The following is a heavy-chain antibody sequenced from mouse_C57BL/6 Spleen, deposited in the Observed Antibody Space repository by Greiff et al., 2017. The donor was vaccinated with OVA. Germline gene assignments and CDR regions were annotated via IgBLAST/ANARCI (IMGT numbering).Heavy chain of an antibody. CDR2: ISSGSSTI. J-gene: IGHJ2*01. Sequence: EVQLVESGGGLVKPGGSLKLSCAASGFTFSDYGMHWVRQAPEKGLEWVAYISSGSSTIYYADTVKGRFTISRDNAKNTLFLQMTSLRSEDTAMYYCARPGGGYYFDYWGQGTTLTVSS. V-gene: IGHV5-17*01. CDR1: GFTFSDYG. D-gene: IGHD1-1*02. CDR3: ARPGGGYYFDY.